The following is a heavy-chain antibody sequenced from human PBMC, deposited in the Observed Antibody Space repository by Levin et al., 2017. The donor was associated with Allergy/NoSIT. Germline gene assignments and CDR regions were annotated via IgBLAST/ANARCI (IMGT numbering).Heavy chain of an antibody. D-gene: IGHD5-18*01. CDR3: ARDPGMQRQYSYGFDD. Sequence: GGSLRLSCAASGFTFSNYGMHWVRQAPGKGLEWVTVIWYDGSNKHYADSVRGRFTISRDNSKNTLYLQMNSLRAEDTAVYYCARDPGMQRQYSYGFDDWGQGALVTVSS. J-gene: IGHJ4*02. CDR2: IWYDGSNK. V-gene: IGHV3-33*01. CDR1: GFTFSNYG.